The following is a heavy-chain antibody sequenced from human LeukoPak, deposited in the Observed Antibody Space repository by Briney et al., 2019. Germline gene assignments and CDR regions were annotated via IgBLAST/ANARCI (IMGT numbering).Heavy chain of an antibody. CDR3: ARAVVYFPFDP. CDR2: INHSGST. CDR1: GGSFSGYY. D-gene: IGHD2-8*02. Sequence: SETLSLTCAVYGGSFSGYYWSWIRQPPGKGLEWIGEINHSGSTNYNPSLKSRVTISVDTSKNQFSLKLSSVTAADTAVYYCARAVVYFPFDPWGQGTLVTVSS. V-gene: IGHV4-34*01. J-gene: IGHJ5*02.